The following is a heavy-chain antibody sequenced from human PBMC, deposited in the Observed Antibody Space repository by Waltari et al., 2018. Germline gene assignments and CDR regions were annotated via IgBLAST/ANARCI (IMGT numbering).Heavy chain of an antibody. CDR1: GGTFSSYA. Sequence: QVQLVQSGAEVKKPGSSVKVSCKASGGTFSSYAISWVRQAPGQGLEWMGGIIPILGIASYAQKFQGRVTMTRNTSISTAYMELSSLRSEYTAVYYCARDRVLDYYYGMDVWGQGTTVTVSS. CDR2: IIPILGIA. V-gene: IGHV1-69*10. CDR3: ARDRVLDYYYGMDV. J-gene: IGHJ6*02.